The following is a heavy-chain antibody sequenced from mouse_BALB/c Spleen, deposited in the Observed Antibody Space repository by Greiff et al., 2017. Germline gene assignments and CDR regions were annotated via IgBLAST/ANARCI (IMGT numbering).Heavy chain of an antibody. CDR3: TIMDRYDPMDY. D-gene: IGHD2-14*01. V-gene: IGHV1-55*01. CDR2: IYPGSGST. J-gene: IGHJ4*01. Sequence: QVQLQQPGAELVKPGTSVKLSCKASGYNFTSYWINWVKLRPGQGLEWIGDIYPGSGSTNYNEKFKRKATLTVDKSSSTAYMQLSSLTSEDSAVYYCTIMDRYDPMDYWGQGTSVTVSS. CDR1: GYNFTSYW.